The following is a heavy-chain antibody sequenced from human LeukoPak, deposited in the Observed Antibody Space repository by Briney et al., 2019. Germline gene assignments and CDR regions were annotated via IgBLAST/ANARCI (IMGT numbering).Heavy chain of an antibody. CDR2: ISGSGGST. Sequence: PGGSLRLSCAASGFTFSSSAMSWVRQAPGKGLEWVSAISGSGGSTYYADSVKGRFTISRDNSKNTLYLQMNSLRAEDTAVYYCAKGWSIAVADCLDYWGQGTLVTVSS. J-gene: IGHJ4*02. CDR3: AKGWSIAVADCLDY. D-gene: IGHD6-19*01. V-gene: IGHV3-23*01. CDR1: GFTFSSSA.